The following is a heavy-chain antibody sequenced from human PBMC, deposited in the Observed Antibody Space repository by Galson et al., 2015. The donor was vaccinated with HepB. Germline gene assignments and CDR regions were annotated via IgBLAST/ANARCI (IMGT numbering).Heavy chain of an antibody. J-gene: IGHJ6*02. V-gene: IGHV6-1*01. CDR3: ARIPYSVYGMDV. D-gene: IGHD5/OR15-5a*01. Sequence: CAISGDSVSSNSAAWNWIRQSPSRGLEWLGRTYYRSKWYNDYAVSLKGRITINPDTSKNQFSLQLSSMTPEDTAVYFCARIPYSVYGMDVWGQGTTVTVSS. CDR2: TYYRSKWYN. CDR1: GDSVSSNSAA.